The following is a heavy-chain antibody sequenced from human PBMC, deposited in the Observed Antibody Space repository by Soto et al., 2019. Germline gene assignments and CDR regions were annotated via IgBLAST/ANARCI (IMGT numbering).Heavy chain of an antibody. V-gene: IGHV1-8*01. CDR2: MNPNSSNT. Sequence: QVQLVQSGAEVKKPGASVKVSCKASGYTFTSYDINWVRQATGQGLEWMGWMNPNSSNTGYAQKFQGRVTMTRNTSISTAYMELSSLRSEDTAVYHCAREVDYDSSGYYSYYFDYWGQGTLVTVSS. CDR1: GYTFTSYD. J-gene: IGHJ4*02. D-gene: IGHD3-22*01. CDR3: AREVDYDSSGYYSYYFDY.